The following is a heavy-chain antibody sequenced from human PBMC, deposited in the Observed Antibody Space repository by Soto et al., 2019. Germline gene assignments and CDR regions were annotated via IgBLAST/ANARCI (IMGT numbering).Heavy chain of an antibody. CDR1: GGSISSSSYY. CDR2: IYYSGST. Sequence: SETLSLTCTVSGGSISSSSYYWGWIRQPPGKGLEWIGSIYYSGSTYYNPSLKSRVTISVDTSKNQFSLKLSSVTAADTAVYYCARQRENYDFWSGYFHWYLDLWGRGTLVTVSS. D-gene: IGHD3-3*01. J-gene: IGHJ2*01. V-gene: IGHV4-39*01. CDR3: ARQRENYDFWSGYFHWYLDL.